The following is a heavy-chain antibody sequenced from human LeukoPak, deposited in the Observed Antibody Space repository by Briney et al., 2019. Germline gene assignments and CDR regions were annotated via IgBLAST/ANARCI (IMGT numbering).Heavy chain of an antibody. CDR1: GFTFSSYE. J-gene: IGHJ6*02. CDR3: AKARRYFYYGMDV. CDR2: ISGSGAST. V-gene: IGHV3-23*01. Sequence: GGSLRLSCAASGFTFSSYEMNWVRQAPGKGLEWVSAISGSGASTYYADSVKGRFTFSRDNSKNTLYLQMNSLRADDTAVYYCAKARRYFYYGMDVWGQGTTVTVSS.